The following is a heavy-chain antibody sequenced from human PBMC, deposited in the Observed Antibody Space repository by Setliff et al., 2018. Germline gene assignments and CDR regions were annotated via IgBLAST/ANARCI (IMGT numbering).Heavy chain of an antibody. D-gene: IGHD3-9*01. CDR3: VRDKDWAFDY. J-gene: IGHJ4*02. V-gene: IGHV3-23*01. Sequence: SLRLSCVASEFTFSNYAMTWVRQAPGKGLEWVSGISGSGDTTNYADSVKGRFTISRDNSKNTLYLQMNSLRAEDTAVYYCVRDKDWAFDYWGQGTLVTVSS. CDR1: EFTFSNYA. CDR2: ISGSGDTT.